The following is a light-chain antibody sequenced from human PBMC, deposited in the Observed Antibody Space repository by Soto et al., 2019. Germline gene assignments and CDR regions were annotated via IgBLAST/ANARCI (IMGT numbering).Light chain of an antibody. CDR2: DDR. CDR1: NIGDKN. CDR3: QVWDSGSDHHV. J-gene: IGLJ1*01. V-gene: IGLV3-21*02. Sequence: SYELTQPPSVSVAPGQTARITCGGNNIGDKNVHWYQQKPGQAPVLVVYDDRDRPSGIPERFSGSNSGNTATLTISRVEAGDEADYTCQVWDSGSDHHVLGTGTKVTVL.